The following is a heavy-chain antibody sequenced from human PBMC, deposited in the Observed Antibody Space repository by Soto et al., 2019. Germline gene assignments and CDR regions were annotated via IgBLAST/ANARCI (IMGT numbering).Heavy chain of an antibody. CDR3: AXGSEXARXXLDY. Sequence: QVQLVXSGGGVVQPGRSLXLSCAASGFTFSNFGMHWVRQAPGKGLEWVAVISSDGSDKYYSDSVKGRFTXXXXXSKXXXXXXXXXXXXXXXXXYXCAXGSEXARXXLDYWGQGTLVTVSS. CDR2: ISSDGSDK. J-gene: IGHJ4*02. V-gene: IGHV3-30*03. CDR1: GFTFSNFG. D-gene: IGHD3-10*01.